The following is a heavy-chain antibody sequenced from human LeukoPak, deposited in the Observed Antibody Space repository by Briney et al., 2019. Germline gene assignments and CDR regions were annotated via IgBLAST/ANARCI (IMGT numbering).Heavy chain of an antibody. CDR2: VYGGGNT. V-gene: IGHV3-53*01. D-gene: IGHD5-24*01. J-gene: IGHJ4*02. CDR1: GFTVANDR. Sequence: GGSLRLSCAASGFTVANDRMSWVRQAPGKGLEWVSTVYGGGNTAYAGSVKGRFTISRDTSKNTLLLQMNSLRAEDTALYFCVRERFGAIVESWGQGALVIVSS. CDR3: VRERFGAIVES.